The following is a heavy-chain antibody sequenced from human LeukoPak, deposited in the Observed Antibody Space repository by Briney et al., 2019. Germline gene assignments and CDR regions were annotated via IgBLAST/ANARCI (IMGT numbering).Heavy chain of an antibody. CDR1: GYSFTSYW. Sequence: GESLKISCKGSGYSFTSYWIGWVRQMPGKGLEWMGIIYPGDSDTRYSPSFQGQVTISADKSISTAYLQWSSLKASDTAMYYCARRIAVGGTAYWFDPWGQGTLVTVSS. V-gene: IGHV5-51*01. CDR3: ARRIAVGGTAYWFDP. CDR2: IYPGDSDT. J-gene: IGHJ5*02. D-gene: IGHD6-19*01.